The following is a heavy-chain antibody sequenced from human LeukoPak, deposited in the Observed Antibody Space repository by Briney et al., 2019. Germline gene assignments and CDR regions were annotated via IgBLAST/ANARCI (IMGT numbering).Heavy chain of an antibody. CDR2: IYYSGST. CDR1: GGSISSNY. D-gene: IGHD3-16*01. J-gene: IGHJ6*03. Sequence: PSETLSLTCTVSGGSISSNYWGWVRQPPGKGLQWIGSIYYSGSTYYNPLFKSRVTISVDTSKNQFSLKLSSVTAADTAVYYCASVSLYLDYFYHMDVWGKGTTVTVSS. CDR3: ASVSLYLDYFYHMDV. V-gene: IGHV4-39*01.